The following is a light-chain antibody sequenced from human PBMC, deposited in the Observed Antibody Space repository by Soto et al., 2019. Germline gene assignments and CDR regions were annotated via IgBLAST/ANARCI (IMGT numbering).Light chain of an antibody. CDR3: QQYNNWTLT. CDR1: QSVYSN. Sequence: EIVMTQSPATLSVSPGERATLSCRASQSVYSNLAWYQQKPGQAPRLLIYGTSTRATGIPARFSGSGSGTEFSLTIRSLQSEDFEVYYCQQYNNWTLTFGGGTKVEIK. J-gene: IGKJ4*01. V-gene: IGKV3-15*01. CDR2: GTS.